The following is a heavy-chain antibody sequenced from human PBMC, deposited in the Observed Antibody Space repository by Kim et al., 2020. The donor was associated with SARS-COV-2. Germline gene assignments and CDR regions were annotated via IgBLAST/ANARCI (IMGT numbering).Heavy chain of an antibody. J-gene: IGHJ3*02. D-gene: IGHD1-26*01. CDR2: IYPGDSDT. CDR3: ARGVSDSGSYYGADDAFDI. V-gene: IGHV5-51*01. Sequence: GESLKISCKGSGYSFTSYWIGWVRQMPGKGLEWMGIIYPGDSDTRYSPSFQGQVTISADKSISTAYLQWSSLKASDTAMYYCARGVSDSGSYYGADDAFDIGGQGTMLPFPS. CDR1: GYSFTSYW.